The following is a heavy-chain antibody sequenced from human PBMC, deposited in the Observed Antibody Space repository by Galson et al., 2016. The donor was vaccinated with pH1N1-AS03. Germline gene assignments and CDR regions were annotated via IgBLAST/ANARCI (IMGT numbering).Heavy chain of an antibody. CDR2: IYWDDDK. D-gene: IGHD3-9*01. J-gene: IGHJ4*02. V-gene: IGHV2-5*02. CDR3: ARTAGWLPAF. Sequence: PALVKPTQTLTLTCTFSGFSLTTSAVGVVWIRQPPGKALEWLALIYWDDDKRYNSSLKSRLPITKDTPKNQVVLTMTNMDPVVTATYYCARTAGWLPAFWGQGTLVTVSS. CDR1: GFSLTTSAVG.